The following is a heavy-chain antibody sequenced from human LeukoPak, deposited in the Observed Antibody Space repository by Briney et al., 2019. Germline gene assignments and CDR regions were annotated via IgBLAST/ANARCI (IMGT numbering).Heavy chain of an antibody. CDR3: ARYRQKTIDY. D-gene: IGHD1/OR15-1a*01. J-gene: IGHJ4*02. V-gene: IGHV3-30*04. CDR1: GFTFSSYA. CDR2: ISYDGSNK. Sequence: PGRSLRLSCAASGFTFSSYAMHWVRQAPGKGLEWVAVISYDGSNKYYADSVKGRFTISRDNSKNTLYLQMNSLRAEDTAVYYCARYRQKTIDYWGQGTLVTVPS.